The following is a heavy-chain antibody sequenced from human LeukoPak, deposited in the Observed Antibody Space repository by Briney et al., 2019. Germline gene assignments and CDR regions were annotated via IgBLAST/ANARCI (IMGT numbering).Heavy chain of an antibody. CDR3: ARAGSLGDTIDY. D-gene: IGHD2-21*02. V-gene: IGHV4-4*07. CDR1: GGPISSYY. CDR2: IYTSGST. J-gene: IGHJ4*02. Sequence: SETLSLTCTVSGGPISSYYWSWIRQPVGKGLEWIGRIYTSGSTNYNPSLKSRVTMSVDTSKNQFSLKLSSVTAADTAVYYCARAGSLGDTIDYWGQGTLVTVSS.